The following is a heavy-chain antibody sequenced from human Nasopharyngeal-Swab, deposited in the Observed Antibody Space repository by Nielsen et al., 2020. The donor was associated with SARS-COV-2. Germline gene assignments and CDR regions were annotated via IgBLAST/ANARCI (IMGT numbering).Heavy chain of an antibody. V-gene: IGHV3-30*18. CDR2: ISYDGSNK. CDR1: GFTFSSYG. CDR3: AKDLFRDYGVYYYYGMDV. D-gene: IGHD4-17*01. Sequence: GGSLRLSCAASGFTFSSYGMHWVRQAPGKGLEWVAVISYDGSNKYYVDSVKGRFTISRDNSKNTLYLQMNSLRAEDTAVYYCAKDLFRDYGVYYYYGMDVWGQGTTVTVSS. J-gene: IGHJ6*02.